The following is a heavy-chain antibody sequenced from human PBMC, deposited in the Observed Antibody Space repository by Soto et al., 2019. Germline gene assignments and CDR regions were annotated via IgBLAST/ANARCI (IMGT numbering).Heavy chain of an antibody. Sequence: SETLSLTCTVSGGSISSYYWCWIRQPPGKGLEWIGYIYYSGSTNYNPSLKSRVTISVDTSKNQFSLKLSSVTAADTAVYYCARGIRGSGYVVYYYYGMDVWGQGTTVTVSS. D-gene: IGHD5-12*01. V-gene: IGHV4-59*01. J-gene: IGHJ6*02. CDR3: ARGIRGSGYVVYYYYGMDV. CDR2: IYYSGST. CDR1: GGSISSYY.